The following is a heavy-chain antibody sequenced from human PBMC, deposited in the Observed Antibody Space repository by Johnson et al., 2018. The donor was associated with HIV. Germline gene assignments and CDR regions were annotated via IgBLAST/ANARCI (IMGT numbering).Heavy chain of an antibody. CDR3: AKARAAAGTSDAFDI. V-gene: IGHV3-66*01. D-gene: IGHD6-13*01. CDR1: GLTVSNNY. J-gene: IGHJ3*02. CDR2: INSGGGT. Sequence: VQLVESGGGLVQPGGSLRLSCAASGLTVSNNYMTWVRQGPGKGLEWVSVINSGGGTYYADSVKGRFTISRDNSKNTLYLQMNSLRDADPAVYYCAKARAAAGTSDAFDIWGQGTMVTVSS.